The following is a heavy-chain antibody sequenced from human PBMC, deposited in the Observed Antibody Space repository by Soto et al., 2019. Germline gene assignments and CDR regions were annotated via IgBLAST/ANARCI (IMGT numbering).Heavy chain of an antibody. Sequence: EVQLVESGGGLVQPGRSLRLSCAASGFTFDDYAMHWVRQAPGKGLEWVSGISWNSGSIGYADSVKGRFTISRDNAKNSLYLQMNSLRAEDTALYYCAKDSGIWFGESPCYYYGMDVWGQGTTVTVSS. D-gene: IGHD3-10*01. V-gene: IGHV3-9*01. CDR3: AKDSGIWFGESPCYYYGMDV. J-gene: IGHJ6*02. CDR1: GFTFDDYA. CDR2: ISWNSGSI.